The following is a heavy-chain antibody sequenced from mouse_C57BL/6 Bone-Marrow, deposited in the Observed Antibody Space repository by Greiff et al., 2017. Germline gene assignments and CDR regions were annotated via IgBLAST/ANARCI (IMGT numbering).Heavy chain of an antibody. CDR2: ISDGGSYT. Sequence: DVQLVESGGGLVKPGGSLKLSCAASGFTFSSYAMSWVRQTPEQRLEWVATISDGGSYTYYPDNLKGRFTISRDNAKNNLYLQMSHLKSEDTAMYYCARELRRWYFDVWGTGTTVTVSS. CDR3: ARELRRWYFDV. CDR1: GFTFSSYA. J-gene: IGHJ1*03. V-gene: IGHV5-4*01.